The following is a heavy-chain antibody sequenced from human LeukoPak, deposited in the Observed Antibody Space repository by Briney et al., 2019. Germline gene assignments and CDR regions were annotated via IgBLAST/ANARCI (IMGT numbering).Heavy chain of an antibody. CDR2: ISSSGSTT. CDR3: ARDEAVAGTDGNAWFDP. J-gene: IGHJ5*02. Sequence: GSLRLSCAASGFTFSIYEMNWVRQAPGKGLEWVSYISSSGSTTYYADSVKGRFTISRDNAKNSLYLQMNSLRAEDTAVYYCARDEAVAGTDGNAWFDPWGQGTLVTVSS. V-gene: IGHV3-48*03. CDR1: GFTFSIYE. D-gene: IGHD6-19*01.